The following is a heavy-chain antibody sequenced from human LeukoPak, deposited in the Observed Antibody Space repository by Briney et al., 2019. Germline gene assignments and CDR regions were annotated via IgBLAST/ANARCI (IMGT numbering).Heavy chain of an antibody. CDR2: IYSGGST. CDR3: ARLADCSGCYHFAY. CDR1: GFTVSTDY. Sequence: GGSLRLSCAASGFTVSTDYMSWVRQAPGKGLEWVSVIYSGGSTYDADSVKGRFTISRDNSKNTLYLQMNSLRAEDTAVYYRARLADCSGCYHFAYWGQGTLVTVSS. D-gene: IGHD6-19*01. V-gene: IGHV3-53*01. J-gene: IGHJ4*02.